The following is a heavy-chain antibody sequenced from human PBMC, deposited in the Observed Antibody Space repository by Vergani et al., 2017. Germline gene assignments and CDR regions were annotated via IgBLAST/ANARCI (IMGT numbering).Heavy chain of an antibody. CDR1: GGSISSYY. CDR2: IYTSGST. V-gene: IGHV4-4*07. Sequence: QVQLQESGPGLVKPSETLSLTCTVSGGSISSYYWSWIRQPAGKGPEWIGRIYTSGSTNYNPSLKSRVTMSVDTSKNQFSLKLSSVTAADTAVYYCARDERGCSGTSCYISAFNIWGQGTMLTVSS. J-gene: IGHJ3*02. D-gene: IGHD2-2*02. CDR3: ARDERGCSGTSCYISAFNI.